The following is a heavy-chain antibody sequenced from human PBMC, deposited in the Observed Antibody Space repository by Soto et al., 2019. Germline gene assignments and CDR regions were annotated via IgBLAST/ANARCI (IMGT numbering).Heavy chain of an antibody. CDR1: RYTFTSYG. Sequence: ASVKVSCKASRYTFTSYGISWVRQAPGQGLEWMGWISAYNGSTNYAQKFQGWVTMTRDTSISTAYMELSRLRSDDTAVYYCARGVAGYNWFDPWGQGTLVTVSS. CDR3: ARGVAGYNWFDP. J-gene: IGHJ5*02. V-gene: IGHV1-18*01. CDR2: ISAYNGST. D-gene: IGHD6-19*01.